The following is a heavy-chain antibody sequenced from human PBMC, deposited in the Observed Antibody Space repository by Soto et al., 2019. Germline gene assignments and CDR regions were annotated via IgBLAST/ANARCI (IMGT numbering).Heavy chain of an antibody. CDR1: GFTFSSYA. CDR3: AKDPALLPTSGYDFSYFDY. J-gene: IGHJ4*02. Sequence: GGSLRLSCAASGFTFSSYAMSWVRQAPGKGLEWVSAISGSGGSTYYADSVKGRFTISRDNSKNTLYLQMNSLIAEDTAVYYCAKDPALLPTSGYDFSYFDYWGQGTLVTVSS. D-gene: IGHD5-12*01. CDR2: ISGSGGST. V-gene: IGHV3-23*01.